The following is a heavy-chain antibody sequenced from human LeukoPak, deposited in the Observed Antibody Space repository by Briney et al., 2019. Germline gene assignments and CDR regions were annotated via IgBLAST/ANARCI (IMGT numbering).Heavy chain of an antibody. Sequence: SGTLSLTCAVSGGSISSSNWWSWVRQPPGKGLEWIGEIYHSGSTNYNPSLKSRVTISVDKSKNQFSLKLSSVTAADTAVYYCARLQGYSGYDYLGYFDYWGQGTLVTVSS. J-gene: IGHJ4*02. D-gene: IGHD5-12*01. V-gene: IGHV4-4*02. CDR1: GGSISSSNW. CDR2: IYHSGST. CDR3: ARLQGYSGYDYLGYFDY.